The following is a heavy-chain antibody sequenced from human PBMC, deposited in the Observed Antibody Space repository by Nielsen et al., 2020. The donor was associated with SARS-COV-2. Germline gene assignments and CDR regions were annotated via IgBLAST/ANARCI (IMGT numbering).Heavy chain of an antibody. CDR2: IFSNGAAA. V-gene: IGHV3-23*01. CDR1: GFTFSKYA. D-gene: IGHD7-27*01. Sequence: GESLKISCAASGFTFSKYAMSWVRQSPGKGLEWVSGIFSNGAAAWYAESVKGRFTTSRDNSKNTLYLQLNSLRAEDTAIYYCAKDETTSGVNFFHYWGQGALVTVSS. CDR3: AKDETTSGVNFFHY. J-gene: IGHJ4*02.